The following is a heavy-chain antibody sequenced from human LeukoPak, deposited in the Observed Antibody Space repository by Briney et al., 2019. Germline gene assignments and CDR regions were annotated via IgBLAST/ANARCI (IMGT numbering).Heavy chain of an antibody. CDR3: ASQLGGASDI. J-gene: IGHJ3*02. D-gene: IGHD6-13*01. Sequence: GGSLRLSCAASGFTFSSYSMNWVRQAPGKGLEWVSYISSSSSTIYYADSVKGRFTISRDNGKNSLYLQMNSLRAEDTAVYYCASQLGGASDIWGQGTMVTVSS. CDR2: ISSSSSTI. CDR1: GFTFSSYS. V-gene: IGHV3-48*01.